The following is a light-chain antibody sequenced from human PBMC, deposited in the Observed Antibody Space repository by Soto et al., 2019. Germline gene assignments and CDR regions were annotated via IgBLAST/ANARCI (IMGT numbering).Light chain of an antibody. CDR3: QHRSNWPGTWT. J-gene: IGKJ1*01. V-gene: IGKV3-11*01. CDR2: ESS. Sequence: EIVLTQSPATLSLSPGERATLSCRASQNVANYLDWYQQKPGQAPRLLIYESSNRATGIAARFSGSGSGTDFTLTITSLEPEDFAVYYCQHRSNWPGTWTFGQGTKVEIK. CDR1: QNVANY.